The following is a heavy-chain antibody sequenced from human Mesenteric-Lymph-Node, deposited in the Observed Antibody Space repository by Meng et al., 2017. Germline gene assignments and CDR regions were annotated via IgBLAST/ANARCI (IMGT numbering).Heavy chain of an antibody. Sequence: KVSCKASGYTYNIYWIGWVRQMPGKGLEWMGIIYPGDSETRYSPSFEGQVTISVAKSINTAYLQWDSLKTSDTAIYYCARGDWDAYYFDYWGQGTLVTVSS. CDR2: IYPGDSET. D-gene: IGHD3-9*01. CDR3: ARGDWDAYYFDY. CDR1: GYTYNIYW. V-gene: IGHV5-51*01. J-gene: IGHJ4*02.